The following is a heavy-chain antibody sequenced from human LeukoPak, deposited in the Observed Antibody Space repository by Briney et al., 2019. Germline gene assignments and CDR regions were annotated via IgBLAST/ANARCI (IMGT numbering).Heavy chain of an antibody. Sequence: SETLSLTCTVSGGSVSSGSYYWSWIRQPPGKGLEWIGYIYYSGSTNYNPSLKSRVTISVDTSKNQFSLKLSPVTAADTAVYYCARDLNLEHFDYWGQGTLVTVSS. CDR1: GGSVSSGSYY. V-gene: IGHV4-61*01. D-gene: IGHD1-1*01. J-gene: IGHJ4*02. CDR3: ARDLNLEHFDY. CDR2: IYYSGST.